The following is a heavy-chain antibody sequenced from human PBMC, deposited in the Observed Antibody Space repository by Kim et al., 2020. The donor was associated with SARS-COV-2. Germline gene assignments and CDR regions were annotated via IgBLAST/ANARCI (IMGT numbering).Heavy chain of an antibody. CDR3: PTSEGAEYFQH. CDR2: IYYSGST. V-gene: IGHV4-39*01. CDR1: GGSISSSSYY. Sequence: SETLSLTCTVSGGSISSSSYYWGWIRQPPGKGLEWIGSIYYSGSTYYNPSLKSRVTISVDTSKNQFSLKLSSVTAADTAVYYCPTSEGAEYFQHWGQGTLVTVSS. J-gene: IGHJ1*01.